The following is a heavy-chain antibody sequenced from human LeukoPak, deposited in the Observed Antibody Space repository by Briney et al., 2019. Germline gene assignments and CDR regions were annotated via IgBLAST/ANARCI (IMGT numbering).Heavy chain of an antibody. D-gene: IGHD5-18*01. CDR2: IGTARDT. CDR3: ARERVAAMVYVADAFDI. Sequence: PGGSLRLSCAASGFIFNNYDMHWVRQATGKGLEWVSSIGTARDTYYSDSVKGRFTISREDAKNSLYLQMSNLGAEDTAVYYCARERVAAMVYVADAFDIWGQGTMVTVSS. V-gene: IGHV3-13*04. J-gene: IGHJ3*02. CDR1: GFIFNNYD.